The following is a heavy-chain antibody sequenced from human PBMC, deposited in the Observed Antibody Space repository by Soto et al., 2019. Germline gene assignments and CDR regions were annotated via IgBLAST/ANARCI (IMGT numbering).Heavy chain of an antibody. D-gene: IGHD3-3*01. Sequence: QVQLVESGGGVVQPGRSLRLSCPASGFTFSSYGMHWVRQAPGKGLEWVAVISYDGSNKYYADSVKGRFTISRDNSKNTLYLQMNSLRAEDTAVYYCAKSILEVGGWGTRWRWFDPWGQGTLVTVSS. CDR2: ISYDGSNK. CDR1: GFTFSSYG. J-gene: IGHJ5*02. V-gene: IGHV3-30*18. CDR3: AKSILEVGGWGTRWRWFDP.